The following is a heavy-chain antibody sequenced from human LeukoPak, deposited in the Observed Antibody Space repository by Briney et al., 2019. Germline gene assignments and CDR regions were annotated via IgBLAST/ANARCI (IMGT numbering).Heavy chain of an antibody. D-gene: IGHD3-3*01. Sequence: SVKVSCKASGYTFTSYYMHWVRQAPGQGLEWMGRVIPIFGTANYAQKFQGRVTITTDESTSTAYMELSSLRSEDTAVYYCARDWGLAYDFWSGYYKGNWFDPWGQGTLVTVSS. CDR3: ARDWGLAYDFWSGYYKGNWFDP. V-gene: IGHV1-69*05. CDR2: VIPIFGTA. J-gene: IGHJ5*02. CDR1: GYTFTSYY.